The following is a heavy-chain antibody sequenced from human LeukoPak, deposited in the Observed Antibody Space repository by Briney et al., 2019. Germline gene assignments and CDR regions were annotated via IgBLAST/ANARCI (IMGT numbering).Heavy chain of an antibody. D-gene: IGHD6-13*01. CDR1: GGSISTYY. CDR3: ARNQKYAAAGTPIFDY. J-gene: IGHJ4*02. CDR2: IYTSGST. Sequence: SETLSLTCSVSGGSISTYYWSWIRQPAGKGLEWIGRIYTSGSTNYNPSLKSRVTISVDTSKNQFSLKLSSVTAADTAVYYCARNQKYAAAGTPIFDYWGQGTLVTVSS. V-gene: IGHV4-4*07.